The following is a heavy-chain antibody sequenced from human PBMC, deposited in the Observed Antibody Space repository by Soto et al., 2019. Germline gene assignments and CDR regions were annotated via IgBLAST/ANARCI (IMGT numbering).Heavy chain of an antibody. CDR1: GVAFSSNA. Sequence: HTGASLRLSCSASGVAFSSNAMSWVRQAPGKGLEWVSAISGSGGSTYYADSVKGRFTISRDNSKNTLYLQMNSLRAEDTAVYYCAKDRHSGSYLFDYWGQGTLVTVSS. J-gene: IGHJ4*02. CDR2: ISGSGGST. CDR3: AKDRHSGSYLFDY. D-gene: IGHD1-26*01. V-gene: IGHV3-23*01.